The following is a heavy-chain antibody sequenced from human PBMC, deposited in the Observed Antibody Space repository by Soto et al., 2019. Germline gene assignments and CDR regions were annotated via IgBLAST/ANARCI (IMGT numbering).Heavy chain of an antibody. CDR3: VKGRDDASWTAFDH. CDR2: IGRDGINT. J-gene: IGHJ4*02. Sequence: EVRLVESGGVVVQPGGSLRLSCAASGFMFDDFSMHWVRQAPGKGLEWVALIGRDGINTYYADSVRGRFIVSRDNSKNSLYLQMNSLRSEDSALYYCVKGRDDASWTAFDHWGQGTLVTVSS. D-gene: IGHD2-2*01. CDR1: GFMFDDFS. V-gene: IGHV3-43*01.